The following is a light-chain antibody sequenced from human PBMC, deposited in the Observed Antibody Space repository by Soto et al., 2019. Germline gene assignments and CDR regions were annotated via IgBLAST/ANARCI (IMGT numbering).Light chain of an antibody. CDR2: DAS. Sequence: EIVFTQAPATLSLSPGERATLSCRASQSVSSYLAWYQQKPGQAPRLLIYDASNRATGIPARFSGSGSGTDFTLTISSLEPEDFAVYYCQQRSIFGQGTKVDIK. CDR1: QSVSSY. J-gene: IGKJ1*01. V-gene: IGKV3-11*01. CDR3: QQRSI.